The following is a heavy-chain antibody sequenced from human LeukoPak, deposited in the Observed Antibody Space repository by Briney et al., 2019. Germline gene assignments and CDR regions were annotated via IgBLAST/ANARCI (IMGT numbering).Heavy chain of an antibody. CDR1: GFTFDDYG. J-gene: IGHJ4*02. D-gene: IGHD4-23*01. Sequence: GGSLRLSCAASGFTFDDYGMSWVRQAPGKGLEWVSGINWNGGSTGYADSVKGRFTISRDNAKNSLYLQMNSLRAEDTAVYYCAKGHGGGRGLQFDYWGQGTLVTVSS. V-gene: IGHV3-20*04. CDR3: AKGHGGGRGLQFDY. CDR2: INWNGGST.